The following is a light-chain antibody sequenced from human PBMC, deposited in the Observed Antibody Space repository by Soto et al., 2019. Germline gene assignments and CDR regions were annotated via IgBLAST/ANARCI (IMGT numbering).Light chain of an antibody. J-gene: IGKJ5*01. CDR2: GAS. Sequence: EIVLTQPPVTLSLSPGERATLSRRASQSVSTSYLAWYQQKPGQAPRLLIYGASSRATGIPDRFSGSGSGTDFTPTISRLEPEDFAVYYCQQYGSSPPITFGQGTRLEIK. V-gene: IGKV3-20*01. CDR1: QSVSTSY. CDR3: QQYGSSPPIT.